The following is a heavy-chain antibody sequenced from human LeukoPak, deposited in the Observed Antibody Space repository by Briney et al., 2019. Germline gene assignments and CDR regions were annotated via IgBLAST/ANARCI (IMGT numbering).Heavy chain of an antibody. CDR2: INPDSGGT. Sequence: ASLKGSSTASVYTSTPYSFHWVRQTPGQGGERMGWINPDSGGTNYVQQFQGRVTMTRETSISTAYMEQSRLRSDDTAVYYCAGNSGSYLVLGTFDIWGQGTMVTVSS. D-gene: IGHD1-26*01. CDR3: AGNSGSYLVLGTFDI. V-gene: IGHV1-2*02. J-gene: IGHJ3*02. CDR1: VYTSTPYS.